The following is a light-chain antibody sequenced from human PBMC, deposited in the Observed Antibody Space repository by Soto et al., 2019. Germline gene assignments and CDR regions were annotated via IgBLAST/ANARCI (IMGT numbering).Light chain of an antibody. Sequence: QSALTQPPSASGSPGQSVTISCTGTSNDIGGYNYVSWYQQHPGKVPKLLIYDVTKRPSGVPDRFSGSKSGNTASLTVSGLQAEDEADYYCSSYAGSDNLGVFGTGTKLTVL. CDR3: SSYAGSDNLGV. CDR1: SNDIGGYNY. J-gene: IGLJ1*01. CDR2: DVT. V-gene: IGLV2-8*01.